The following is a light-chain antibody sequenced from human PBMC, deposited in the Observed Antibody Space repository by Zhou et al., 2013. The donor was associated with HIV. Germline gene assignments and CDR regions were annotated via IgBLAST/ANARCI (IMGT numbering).Light chain of an antibody. CDR3: QQYGSSPPMYT. J-gene: IGKJ2*01. CDR2: GTS. CDR1: QSVSSSY. Sequence: EIVLTQSPGTLSLSPGERATLSCRASQSVSSSYLAWYQQKPGQTPRLLIYGTSSRATGTPDRFSGSGSGTDFTLTISRLEPEDFAVYNCQQYGSSPPMYTFGQGTKLEIK. V-gene: IGKV3-20*01.